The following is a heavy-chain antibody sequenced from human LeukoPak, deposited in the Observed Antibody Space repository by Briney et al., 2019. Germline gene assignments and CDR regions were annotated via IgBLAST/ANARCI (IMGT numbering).Heavy chain of an antibody. V-gene: IGHV3-23*01. CDR3: AKGDTVAARGYFDY. CDR2: ISGSGGST. D-gene: IGHD2-2*02. Sequence: RGSLRLSCAASGFTVSSNYMSWVRQAPGKGLEWVSVISGSGGSTYYADSVKGRFTISRDNSKNTLYLQMNSLRAEDTAVYYCAKGDTVAARGYFDYWGQGTLVTVSS. J-gene: IGHJ4*02. CDR1: GFTVSSNY.